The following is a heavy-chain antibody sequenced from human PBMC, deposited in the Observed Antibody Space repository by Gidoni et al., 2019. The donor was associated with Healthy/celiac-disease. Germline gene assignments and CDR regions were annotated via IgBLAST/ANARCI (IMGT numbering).Heavy chain of an antibody. J-gene: IGHJ4*02. V-gene: IGHV3-23*01. CDR2: ISGSGGST. D-gene: IGHD3-3*01. CDR1: GFTFSSYA. CDR3: AKDRADITIFGVVMDY. Sequence: EVQLLESGGGLVQPGGSLRLSCAASGFTFSSYAMSWVRQAPGKGLAWVSAISGSGGSTYYADSVKGRFTISRDNSKNTLYLQMNSLRAEDTAVYYCAKDRADITIFGVVMDYWGQGTLVTVSS.